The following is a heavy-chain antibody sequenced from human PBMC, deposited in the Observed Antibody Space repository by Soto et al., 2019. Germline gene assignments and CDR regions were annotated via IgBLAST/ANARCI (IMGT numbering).Heavy chain of an antibody. CDR3: ARHVRNSSWLSGRYYFDY. CDR2: IYYNGDT. J-gene: IGHJ4*02. Sequence: QLRLQESGPGLVKPSETLSLTCTVSGASISSDGFYWGWIRQPPGKGLEWIASIYYNGDTFHNQSLKSRVTVSVDTSKTQFSLDLRSVTGADTAVYYCARHVRNSSWLSGRYYFDYWGQGTLVTVSS. V-gene: IGHV4-39*01. D-gene: IGHD6-13*01. CDR1: GASISSDGFY.